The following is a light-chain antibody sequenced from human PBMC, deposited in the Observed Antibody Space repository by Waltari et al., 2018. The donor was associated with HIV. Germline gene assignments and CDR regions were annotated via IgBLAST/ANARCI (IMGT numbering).Light chain of an antibody. CDR3: RSYAGSNNYVV. Sequence: QSALTQPPSSSGSPGQPVTIPCTGTSSNVVGYNDVSWYQQYPGKAPKLMIYEVTKRPSGVPDRFCGYKSGNTASLTVSGLQDEDEADYYCRSYAGSNNYVVFGGGTRLTVL. CDR1: SSNVVGYND. J-gene: IGLJ2*01. V-gene: IGLV2-8*01. CDR2: EVT.